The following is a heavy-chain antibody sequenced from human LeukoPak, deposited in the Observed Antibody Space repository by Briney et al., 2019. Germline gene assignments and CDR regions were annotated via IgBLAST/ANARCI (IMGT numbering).Heavy chain of an antibody. J-gene: IGHJ3*02. CDR1: GFNFSSYA. D-gene: IGHD3-3*01. V-gene: IGHV3-30*04. CDR2: ISYGGIDK. Sequence: QPGTSLRLSCAASGFNFSSYAMHWVRQAPGEGLEWVGLISYGGIDKSYADSVKGRFTISRDSSKRTLYLQMNSLRAEDTAMHYCARESWSDSVAFDIWGLGTMVIVSS. CDR3: ARESWSDSVAFDI.